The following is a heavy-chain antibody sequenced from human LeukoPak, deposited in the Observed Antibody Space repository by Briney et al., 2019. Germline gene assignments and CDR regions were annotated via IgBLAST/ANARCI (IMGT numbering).Heavy chain of an antibody. V-gene: IGHV3-30*02. CDR2: IRYDGSNK. CDR1: GFTFSSYG. J-gene: IGHJ5*02. Sequence: GGSLRLSCAASGFTFSSYGMHWIRQAPGKGLEWVAFIRYDGSNKYYADSVKGRFTISRDNARKSMFLQMSSLRAEDTALYYCARGAQNVAAADNWFDPWGQGTLVTVSS. D-gene: IGHD6-13*01. CDR3: ARGAQNVAAADNWFDP.